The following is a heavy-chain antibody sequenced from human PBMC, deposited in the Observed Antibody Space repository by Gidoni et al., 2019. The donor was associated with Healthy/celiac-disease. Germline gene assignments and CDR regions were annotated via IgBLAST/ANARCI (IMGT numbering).Heavy chain of an antibody. V-gene: IGHV3-33*01. D-gene: IGHD6-13*01. Sequence: QLQLVESRGGVAQPGRSLSLPSAASGFSLSSYGMHWVRQASGKGLEWVAVIWYDGSNKYYADSVKGRFTISRDNSKNTLYLQMNSLRAEDTAVYYCARSGIAAAGEYYFDYWGQGTLVTVSS. CDR2: IWYDGSNK. J-gene: IGHJ4*02. CDR3: ARSGIAAAGEYYFDY. CDR1: GFSLSSYG.